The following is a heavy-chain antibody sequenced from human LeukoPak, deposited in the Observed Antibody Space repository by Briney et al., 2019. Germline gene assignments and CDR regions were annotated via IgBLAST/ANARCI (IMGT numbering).Heavy chain of an antibody. J-gene: IGHJ4*02. CDR2: IAYTGTI. V-gene: IGHV3-48*01. CDR3: ARDPHSLDY. Sequence: GSLRLSCAASGFTFSSYSMNWVRRAPGKGLEWVAYIAYTGTIHYADSVRGRFAISRDNADNSLYLQMNSLRVEDTAVYYCARDPHSLDYWGQGTLVTVSS. CDR1: GFTFSSYS.